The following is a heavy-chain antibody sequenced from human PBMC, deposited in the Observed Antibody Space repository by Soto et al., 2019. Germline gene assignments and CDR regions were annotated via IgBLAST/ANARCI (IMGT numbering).Heavy chain of an antibody. D-gene: IGHD6-19*01. CDR1: GFTFSSYS. Sequence: PGGSLRLSCAASGFTFSSYSMNWVRQAPGTGLEWVSSISSSSSYIYYADSVKGRFTISRDNSKNSLYLQMNSLRAEDTAVYYCARDEYSSGWYSYSYYYGMHXWGQGSTVTVS. CDR2: ISSSSSYI. CDR3: ARDEYSSGWYSYSYYYGMHX. V-gene: IGHV3-21*01. J-gene: IGHJ6*02.